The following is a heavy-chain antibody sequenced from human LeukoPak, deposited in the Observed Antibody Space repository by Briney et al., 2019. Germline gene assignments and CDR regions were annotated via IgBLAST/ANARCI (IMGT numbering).Heavy chain of an antibody. CDR1: GGSLSSGEYH. J-gene: IGHJ5*02. Sequence: SQTLSLTCTVSGGSLSSGEYHWTWIRQPPGRGLEWIGNIYYSGSTYYKSSLKSRITKSVDTSKNQFSLKLSSVTAADTAVYDCASESEAWFDPWGQGTLVTVSS. CDR3: ASESEAWFDP. V-gene: IGHV4-30-4*01. CDR2: IYYSGST.